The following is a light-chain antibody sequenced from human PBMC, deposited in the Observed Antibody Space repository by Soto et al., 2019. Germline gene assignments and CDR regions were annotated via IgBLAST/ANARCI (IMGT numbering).Light chain of an antibody. CDR1: QSVLYSSNNKNH. V-gene: IGKV4-1*01. J-gene: IGKJ1*01. CDR3: QHYYIDPWT. Sequence: DIVMTQSPDSLAVSLGERATINCKSSQSVLYSSNNKNHLAWFQQKSGQPPKLLIHWASTRESAVPDRFRDRGSGTDFTLPISSRQPVDVAVSYFQHYYIDPWTFGQGTNVEIK. CDR2: WAS.